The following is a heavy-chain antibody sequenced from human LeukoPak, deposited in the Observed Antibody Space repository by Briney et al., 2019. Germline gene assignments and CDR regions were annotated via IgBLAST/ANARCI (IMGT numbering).Heavy chain of an antibody. V-gene: IGHV1-8*01. J-gene: IGHJ6*02. CDR3: ARAEYKTSYDFWSGYYRSGDYYYYGMDV. CDR1: GYTFTSYD. CDR2: MNPNSGNT. Sequence: GASVTVSCKASGYTFTSYDINWVRQAPGQGLEWMGWMNPNSGNTGYAQKFQGRVTMTRNTSISTAYMELSSLRSEDTAVYYCARAEYKTSYDFWSGYYRSGDYYYYGMDVWGQGTTVTVSS. D-gene: IGHD3-3*01.